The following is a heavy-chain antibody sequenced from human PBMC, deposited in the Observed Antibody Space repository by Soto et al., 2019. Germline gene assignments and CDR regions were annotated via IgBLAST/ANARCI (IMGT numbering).Heavy chain of an antibody. J-gene: IGHJ6*02. CDR2: ISAYNGNT. CDR3: ARAIAAAGPQANYYYYGMDV. D-gene: IGHD6-13*01. CDR1: GYTFTSYG. Sequence: QVQQVQSGAEVKKPGASVKVSCEASGYTFTSYGISWVRQAPGQGLEWMGWISAYNGNTNYAQKLQGRVTMTTDTSTSTAYMELRSLRSDDTAVYYCARAIAAAGPQANYYYYGMDVWGQGTTVTVSS. V-gene: IGHV1-18*01.